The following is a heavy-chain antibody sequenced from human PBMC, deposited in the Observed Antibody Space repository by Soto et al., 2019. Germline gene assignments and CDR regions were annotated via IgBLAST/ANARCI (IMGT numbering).Heavy chain of an antibody. V-gene: IGHV3-9*01. CDR2: ISWNSGSI. CDR1: GFTFDDYA. J-gene: IGHJ1*01. Sequence: EVQLVESGGGLVQPGRSLRLSCAASGFTFDDYAMHWVRQAPGKGLEWVSGISWNSGSIGYADSVKGRFTISRDNAKNPLYLQMNSLRAEDTALYYCAKDQGGYPPGYFQHWGQGTLVTVSS. D-gene: IGHD2-15*01. CDR3: AKDQGGYPPGYFQH.